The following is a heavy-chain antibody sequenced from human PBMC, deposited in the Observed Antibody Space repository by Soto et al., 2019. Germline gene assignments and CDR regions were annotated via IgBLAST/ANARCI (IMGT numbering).Heavy chain of an antibody. J-gene: IGHJ4*02. V-gene: IGHV3-23*01. CDR2: ISGSGDYT. CDR1: GFTFSIYA. Sequence: EVQLLESGGGLVQPGGSLRLSCAASGFTFSIYAMSWVRQAPGKGLEWVSAISGSGDYTYYADSVKGRFAISRDNSKNTLYLQMNSMRAEDTAVYYCAKVLKAVAGTYDYWGKGTLVTVSS. CDR3: AKVLKAVAGTYDY. D-gene: IGHD6-19*01.